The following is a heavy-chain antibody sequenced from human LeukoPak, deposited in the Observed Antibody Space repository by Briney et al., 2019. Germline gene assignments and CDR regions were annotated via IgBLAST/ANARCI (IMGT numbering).Heavy chain of an antibody. CDR2: INHSGST. J-gene: IGHJ5*02. D-gene: IGHD5-18*01. Sequence: SETLSLTCAVYGGSFSGYYWSWIRQPPGKGLEWIGEINHSGSTNYNPSLKSRVTISVDTSKNQFSLKLSSVTAADTAVDYCARGSQYSAYNWFDPWGQGTLVTVSS. CDR3: ARGSQYSAYNWFDP. CDR1: GGSFSGYY. V-gene: IGHV4-34*01.